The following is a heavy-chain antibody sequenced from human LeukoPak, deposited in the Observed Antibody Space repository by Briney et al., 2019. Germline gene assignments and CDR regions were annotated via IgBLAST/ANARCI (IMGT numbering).Heavy chain of an antibody. CDR3: AKPGRRWEPMGY. Sequence: GGSLRLLCAPSGFTFRNYWMNWVRQAPGKGLEWVANIKQDGSEKHYVDSVKGRFTISRDNSKNSLYLQMNSLRTEDTALYYCAKPGRRWEPMGYWGQGTLVTVSS. V-gene: IGHV3-7*03. CDR2: IKQDGSEK. CDR1: GFTFRNYW. J-gene: IGHJ4*02. D-gene: IGHD1-26*01.